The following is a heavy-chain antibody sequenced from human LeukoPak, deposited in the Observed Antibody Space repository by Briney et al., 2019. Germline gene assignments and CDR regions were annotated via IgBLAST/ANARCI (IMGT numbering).Heavy chain of an antibody. CDR3: AREGRYYYDSSGFASGPFQPEDY. J-gene: IGHJ4*02. CDR1: GFTFSSYS. Sequence: GGSLRLSCAASGFTFSSYSMNWVRQAPGKGLEWVSYISSSSSTIYYADSVKGRFTISRDNAKNSLYLQMNSLRAEDTAVYYCAREGRYYYDSSGFASGPFQPEDYWGQGTLVTVSS. CDR2: ISSSSSTI. D-gene: IGHD3-22*01. V-gene: IGHV3-48*01.